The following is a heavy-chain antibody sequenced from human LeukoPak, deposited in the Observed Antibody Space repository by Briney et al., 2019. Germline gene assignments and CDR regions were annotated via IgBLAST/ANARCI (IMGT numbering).Heavy chain of an antibody. J-gene: IGHJ4*02. Sequence: GGSLRLSCVASGFTLSNYGMHWVRQAPGKGPEWVSFIRYDSSNKYYVDSVKGRFTISRDNSKNTLYLQMNSLRAEDTAVYYCARDGDSGSSAFDYWGQGTLVTVSS. V-gene: IGHV3-30*02. CDR2: IRYDSSNK. CDR3: ARDGDSGSSAFDY. CDR1: GFTLSNYG. D-gene: IGHD1-26*01.